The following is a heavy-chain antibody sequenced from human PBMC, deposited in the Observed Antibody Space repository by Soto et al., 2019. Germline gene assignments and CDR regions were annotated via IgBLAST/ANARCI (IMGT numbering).Heavy chain of an antibody. CDR1: GDSMSGSTSSNNYS. CDR2: IYYYGTT. J-gene: IGHJ6*02. CDR3: ARMSSGWKPLDV. D-gene: IGHD6-19*01. Sequence: PSETLSLTCSVSGDSMSGSTSSNNYSWGWIRQPPGKGLEWIGNIYYYGTTYYSPSLKSRVAISVDTSKNQFSLKLRSVTAADTATYYCARMSSGWKPLDVWGQGTTVTVSS. V-gene: IGHV4-39*01.